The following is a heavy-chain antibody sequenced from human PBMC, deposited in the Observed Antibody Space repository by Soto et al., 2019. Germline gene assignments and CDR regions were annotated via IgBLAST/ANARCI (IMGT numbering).Heavy chain of an antibody. V-gene: IGHV4-34*01. J-gene: IGHJ6*02. CDR1: GGSFSGYY. CDR2: INHSGST. D-gene: IGHD3-3*01. Sequence: TLSLTCAVYGGSFSGYYWSWIRQPPGKGLEWIGEINHSGSTNYNPSLKSRVTISVDTSKNQFSLKLSSVTAADTAAYYCARGKILEWLLGTRYYYYGMDVWGQGTTVTVSS. CDR3: ARGKILEWLLGTRYYYYGMDV.